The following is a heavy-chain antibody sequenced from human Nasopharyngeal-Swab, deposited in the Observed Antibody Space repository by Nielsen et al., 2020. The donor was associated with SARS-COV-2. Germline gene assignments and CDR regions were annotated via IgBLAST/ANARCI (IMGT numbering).Heavy chain of an antibody. Sequence: SETLSLTCAVYGGSFSGYYWSGIRQPPGKGLEWIGEINHSGSTNYNPSLKSRVTISVDTSKNQFSLKLSSVTAADTAVYYCTRGSRRYMAPGYWGQGTLVTVSS. V-gene: IGHV4-34*01. CDR3: TRGSRRYMAPGY. D-gene: IGHD5-12*01. CDR2: INHSGST. CDR1: GGSFSGYY. J-gene: IGHJ4*02.